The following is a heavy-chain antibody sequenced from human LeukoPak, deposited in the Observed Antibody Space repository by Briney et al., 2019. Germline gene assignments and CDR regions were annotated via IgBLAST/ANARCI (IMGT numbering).Heavy chain of an antibody. D-gene: IGHD5-24*01. CDR1: GLTFSNCA. CDR2: VTGDGSGT. CDR3: AGYTTAVVKHFNY. J-gene: IGHJ4*02. Sequence: LLGGSLRLSCAASGLTFSNCAMSWVRPAPGKGLEWVSVVTGDGSGTYYADSVRGRFTISRDNSKDTLSLQLNSLRAEDTAVYYCAGYTTAVVKHFNYWGQGTLVTVSS. V-gene: IGHV3-23*01.